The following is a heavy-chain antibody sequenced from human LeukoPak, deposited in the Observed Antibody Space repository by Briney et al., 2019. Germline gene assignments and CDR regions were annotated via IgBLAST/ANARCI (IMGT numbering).Heavy chain of an antibody. J-gene: IGHJ4*02. Sequence: GGSLRLSCTASGFNFSSYAMHWVRQGPGKGLEFVSAISRNGGVTSYGNSVRGRFIISRDNSKNTVYLQMGSLRSEDAGVYYCARIPEYWGQGTLVAVSS. V-gene: IGHV3-64*01. CDR2: ISRNGGVT. CDR3: ARIPEY. CDR1: GFNFSSYA.